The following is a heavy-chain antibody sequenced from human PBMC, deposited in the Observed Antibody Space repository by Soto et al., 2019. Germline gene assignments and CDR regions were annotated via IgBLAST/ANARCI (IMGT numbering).Heavy chain of an antibody. J-gene: IGHJ3*02. D-gene: IGHD6-19*01. CDR2: ISSSSSYI. CDR1: GFTFSSYS. CDR3: ARDSDSSGGYDAFDI. Sequence: EVQLVESGGGLVKPGGSLRLSCAASGFTFSSYSMNWVRQAPGKGLEWVSSISSSSSYIYYADSVKGRFTISRDNAKNSLYRQMKGLRAENTSVYYGARDSDSSGGYDAFDIWGQGTMVTVSS. V-gene: IGHV3-21*01.